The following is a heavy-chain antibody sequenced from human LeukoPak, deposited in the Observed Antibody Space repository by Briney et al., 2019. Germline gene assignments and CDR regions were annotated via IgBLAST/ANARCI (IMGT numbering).Heavy chain of an antibody. CDR3: ARDPAYYYDSSGYPLFDY. V-gene: IGHV3-23*01. CDR2: ISGSGGST. CDR1: GFTFSSYA. Sequence: GGSLRLSCAASGFTFSSYAMSWVRQAPGKGLEWVSAISGSGGSTYYADSVKGRFTISRDNARNSPYLQMNSLKAEDTAVYYCARDPAYYYDSSGYPLFDYWGQGTLVTVSS. D-gene: IGHD3-22*01. J-gene: IGHJ4*02.